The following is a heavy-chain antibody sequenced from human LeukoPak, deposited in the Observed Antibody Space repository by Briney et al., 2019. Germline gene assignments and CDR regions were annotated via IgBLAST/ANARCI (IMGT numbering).Heavy chain of an antibody. CDR1: GYIFTNYW. V-gene: IGHV5-51*01. CDR2: IYPGDSDT. CDR3: ARVMVRGVTPAFDI. Sequence: GESLKISCKCSGYIFTNYWIAWVRQMPGKGLECLGIIYPGDSDTRYSPSFQGQVTISADKSISTAYLQWSSLKASDTAMYYCARVMVRGVTPAFDIWGQGTMVTVSS. D-gene: IGHD3-10*01. J-gene: IGHJ3*02.